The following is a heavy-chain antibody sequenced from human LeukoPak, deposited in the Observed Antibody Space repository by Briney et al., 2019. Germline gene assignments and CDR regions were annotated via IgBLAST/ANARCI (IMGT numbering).Heavy chain of an antibody. Sequence: GGSLRLSCAASGFTFSSYAMHWVRQAPGKGLELVAVISYDGSNKYYADSVKGRFTISRDNSKNTLYLQMNCLRAEDTAVYYCARGGGVVVPAAPAGYWGQGTLVTVSS. CDR2: ISYDGSNK. CDR3: ARGGGVVVPAAPAGY. V-gene: IGHV3-30*01. CDR1: GFTFSSYA. D-gene: IGHD2-2*01. J-gene: IGHJ4*02.